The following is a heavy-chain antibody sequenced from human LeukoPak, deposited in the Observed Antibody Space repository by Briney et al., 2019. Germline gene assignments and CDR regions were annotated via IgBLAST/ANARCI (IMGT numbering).Heavy chain of an antibody. CDR3: ARVLVGALRYCSGGACPFDL. CDR2: IYYSGST. J-gene: IGHJ2*01. V-gene: IGHV4-59*01. Sequence: TSETLSLTCTVSGGSISSYYWSWIRQPPGKGLEWIGYIYYSGSTNYNPSLKSRVTISVDTSKNQFSLRLSSVTAADTAVYYCARVLVGALRYCSGGACPFDLWGRGTLVTVSS. D-gene: IGHD2-15*01. CDR1: GGSISSYY.